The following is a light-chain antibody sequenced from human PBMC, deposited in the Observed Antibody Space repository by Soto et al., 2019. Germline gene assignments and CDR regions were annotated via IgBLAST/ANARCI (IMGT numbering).Light chain of an antibody. CDR1: HSVTTH. CDR2: DAS. Sequence: EIVLTQSPATLSLSPGERANLSCWASHSVTTHLAWFQQRPGQTPRLLIYDASTRAPGIPARFSGRGSGADFTLTISSLEPEDFAVYYCQQRSDSITFGQGTRLEVK. V-gene: IGKV3-11*01. CDR3: QQRSDSIT. J-gene: IGKJ5*01.